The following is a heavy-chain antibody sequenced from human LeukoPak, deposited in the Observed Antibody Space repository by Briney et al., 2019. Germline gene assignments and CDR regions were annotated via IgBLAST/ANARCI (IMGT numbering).Heavy chain of an antibody. CDR2: IYTSGST. CDR3: GREELLVLHDYYYYYYMDV. V-gene: IGHV4-4*07. Sequence: SETLSLTCTVSGGSISSYYWSWIRQPAGKGLEWIGRIYTSGSTNYNPSLKSRVTMSVDTSKNQFSLKLSSVTAADTAVYYCGREELLVLHDYYYYYYMDVWGKGTTVTVSS. J-gene: IGHJ6*03. D-gene: IGHD6-19*01. CDR1: GGSISSYY.